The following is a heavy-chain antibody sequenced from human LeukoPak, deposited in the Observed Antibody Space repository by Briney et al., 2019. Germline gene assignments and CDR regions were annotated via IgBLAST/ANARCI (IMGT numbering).Heavy chain of an antibody. CDR1: GSTFTSYD. D-gene: IGHD3-16*01. CDR2: INPSGGST. J-gene: IGHJ5*02. Sequence: ASVKVSCKASGSTFTSYDINWVRQAPGQGLEWMGIINPSGGSTSYAQKFQGRVTMTRDTSTSTVYMELSSLRSEDTAVYYCARAWKRGEYNWFDPWGQGTLVTVSS. V-gene: IGHV1-46*01. CDR3: ARAWKRGEYNWFDP.